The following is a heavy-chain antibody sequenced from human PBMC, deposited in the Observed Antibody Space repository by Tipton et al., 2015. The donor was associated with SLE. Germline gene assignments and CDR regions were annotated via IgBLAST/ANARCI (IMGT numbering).Heavy chain of an antibody. CDR2: ISGSSYTI. CDR1: GFTFNNYE. J-gene: IGHJ3*01. CDR3: ARDRSWAEGATYDAFDV. D-gene: IGHD5-24*01. V-gene: IGHV3-48*03. Sequence: SLRLSCVASGFTFNNYEMNWVRQAPGKGLEWVSYISGSSYTIFYADSVKGRFTISRDNVKNLLYLQKNSLRAEDTAVYYCARDRSWAEGATYDAFDVWGQGTKVTVSS.